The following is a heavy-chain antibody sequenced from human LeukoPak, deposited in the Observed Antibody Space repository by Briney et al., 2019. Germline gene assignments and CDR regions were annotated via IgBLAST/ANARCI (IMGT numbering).Heavy chain of an antibody. CDR1: GFTFSSYA. D-gene: IGHD4-17*01. J-gene: IGHJ4*02. CDR2: ISGSGGRT. Sequence: PGGSLSLSCAASGFTFSSYAMRWVRQAPGKGLEWVSGISGSGGRTYYADSVKGRFTISRDNSENTLYLQMNSLRAEDTAVYYCATLRHGVFFDYWGQGTLVTVSS. V-gene: IGHV3-23*01. CDR3: ATLRHGVFFDY.